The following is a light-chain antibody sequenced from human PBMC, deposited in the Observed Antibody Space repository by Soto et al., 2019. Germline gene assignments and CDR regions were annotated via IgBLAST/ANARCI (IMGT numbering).Light chain of an antibody. CDR1: SSDVGGYNY. Sequence: QSALTQPASVSGSPGQSITISCTGTSSDVGGYNYVSWYQQHPGKAPKLMIYDVSNRPSGVSNRFSGSKSGNTASLTISGLQAEDEADYCCSSYTSSFEVFGTGTKVTVL. CDR3: SSYTSSFEV. CDR2: DVS. V-gene: IGLV2-14*01. J-gene: IGLJ1*01.